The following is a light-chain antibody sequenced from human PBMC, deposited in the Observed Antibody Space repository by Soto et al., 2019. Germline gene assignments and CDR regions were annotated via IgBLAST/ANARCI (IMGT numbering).Light chain of an antibody. J-gene: IGKJ2*01. Sequence: DIQMTQSPSSLSASLGDRVTITCQASQDISNYLNWYQQKPGKAPKLLIYDASNLETGVPSRFSGSGSGTDFTFTISSLQPEDIATYYCQQYDNLPYTFGQGPKVDIK. CDR3: QQYDNLPYT. V-gene: IGKV1-33*01. CDR2: DAS. CDR1: QDISNY.